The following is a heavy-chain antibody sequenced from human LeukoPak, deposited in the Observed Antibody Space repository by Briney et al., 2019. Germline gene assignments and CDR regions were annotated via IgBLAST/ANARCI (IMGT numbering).Heavy chain of an antibody. V-gene: IGHV4-30-4*08. CDR1: GGSISSGDYY. CDR3: ARQYDSYFYYYLDL. Sequence: NPSETLSLTCTVSGGSISSGDYYWSWIRQPPGKGLEWIGYIYYSGSTYYNPSLKSRVTISVDTSRNQFSLKLSFVTAADTAVYYCARQYDSYFYYYLDLWGTGTTVTVSS. J-gene: IGHJ6*03. D-gene: IGHD2-2*01. CDR2: IYYSGST.